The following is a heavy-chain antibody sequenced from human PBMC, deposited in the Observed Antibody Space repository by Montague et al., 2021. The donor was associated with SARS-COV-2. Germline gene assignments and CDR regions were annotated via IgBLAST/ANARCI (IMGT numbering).Heavy chain of an antibody. D-gene: IGHD2-8*01. Sequence: SLRLSCAASGFTFSSYEMNWVRQAPGKGLEWVSYISSTGSTIFYADSVKGRFTISRDSAKNSLYLQMNSLRAEDTAVYYCASRAPTRIVLMVYAIGGYFDYWGQGTLVTVSS. CDR1: GFTFSSYE. CDR2: ISSTGSTI. CDR3: ASRAPTRIVLMVYAIGGYFDY. V-gene: IGHV3-48*03. J-gene: IGHJ4*02.